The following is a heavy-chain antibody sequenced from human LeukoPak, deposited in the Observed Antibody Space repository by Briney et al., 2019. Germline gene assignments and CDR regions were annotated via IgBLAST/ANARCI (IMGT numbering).Heavy chain of an antibody. Sequence: ASVKVSCTVSGYSLSDLSIHWVRHVPGKGLEWMGGFEPEEGEHGETIYAQKFEGRLTLTEDTATDTAYMELVSLTSADTAVYYCATDRLEIYALHIWGQGTVVTVSS. CDR1: GYSLSDLS. CDR3: ATDRLEIYALHI. CDR2: FEPEEGEHGET. J-gene: IGHJ3*02. D-gene: IGHD1-1*01. V-gene: IGHV1-24*01.